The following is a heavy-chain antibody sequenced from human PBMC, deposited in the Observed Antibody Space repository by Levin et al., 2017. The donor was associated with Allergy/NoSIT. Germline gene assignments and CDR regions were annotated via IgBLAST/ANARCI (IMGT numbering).Heavy chain of an antibody. D-gene: IGHD2-2*01. V-gene: IGHV1-18*01. CDR3: ARFVVTPVSYFYMDV. J-gene: IGHJ6*03. CDR1: GYTFKNYG. Sequence: ASVKVSCKASGYTFKNYGISWVRQAPGQGLEWMGWISTHNGNTNYAQSFQGRVTMTTDTSTSTADTELRSLISADTAVYYCARFVVTPVSYFYMDVWGKGTTVTVSS. CDR2: ISTHNGNT.